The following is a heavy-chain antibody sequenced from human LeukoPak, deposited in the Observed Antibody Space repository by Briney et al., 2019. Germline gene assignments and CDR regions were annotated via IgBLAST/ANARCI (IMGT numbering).Heavy chain of an antibody. J-gene: IGHJ4*02. V-gene: IGHV3-7*04. CDR1: GFTFSSYC. Sequence: PGGSLRLSCAASGFTFSSYCMSWVRQAPGKGLEWVANINQDGSEKYYVDSVKGRFTTSRDNAKNSLYLQMNSLRAEDTAVYYCARGSGLWFGELLSGFDYWGQGTLVTVSS. CDR3: ARGSGLWFGELLSGFDY. CDR2: INQDGSEK. D-gene: IGHD3-10*01.